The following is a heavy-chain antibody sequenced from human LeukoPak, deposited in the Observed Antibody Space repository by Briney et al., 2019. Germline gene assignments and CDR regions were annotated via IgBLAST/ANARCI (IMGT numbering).Heavy chain of an antibody. J-gene: IGHJ6*02. CDR3: AVSGWPSFYYYGMDV. D-gene: IGHD6-19*01. CDR2: ISYDGSNK. V-gene: IGHV3-30*03. CDR1: GFTFSSYG. Sequence: GGSLRLSCAASGFTFSSYGMHWVRQAPGKGLEWVAVISYDGSNKYYADSVKGRFTISRDNSKNTLYLQMNSLRAEDTAVYYCAVSGWPSFYYYGMDVWGQGTTVTVSS.